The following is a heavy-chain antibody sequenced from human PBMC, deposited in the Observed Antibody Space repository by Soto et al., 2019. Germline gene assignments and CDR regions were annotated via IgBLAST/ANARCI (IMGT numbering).Heavy chain of an antibody. CDR3: ARENGSGSYYEVDY. V-gene: IGHV4-31*03. D-gene: IGHD3-10*01. CDR2: IYYSGST. CDR1: GASISSGGYY. J-gene: IGHJ4*02. Sequence: QVQLQESGPGLVKPSQTLSLTCTVSGASISSGGYYWSWIRQHPGKGLEWIGYIYYSGSTYYNPTLKIRVTISVDTSKNQFSLKLSSVTAADTAVYYCARENGSGSYYEVDYWGQGTLVTVSS.